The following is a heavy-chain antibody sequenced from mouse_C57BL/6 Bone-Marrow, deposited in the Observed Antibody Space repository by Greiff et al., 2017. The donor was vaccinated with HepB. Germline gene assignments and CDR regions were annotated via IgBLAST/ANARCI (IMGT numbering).Heavy chain of an antibody. D-gene: IGHD1-1*01. CDR2: FDPENGDT. CDR1: GFNIKDDY. V-gene: IGHV14-4*01. Sequence: EAQLQQSGAELVRPGASVKLSCTASGFNIKDDYMHWVKQRPEQGLEWIGWFDPENGDTEYASKFQGKATITADTSSNTAYLQLNSLTSEDTAVYYCTTGLLYYAMDYWGQRTP. CDR3: TTGLLYYAMDY. J-gene: IGHJ4*01.